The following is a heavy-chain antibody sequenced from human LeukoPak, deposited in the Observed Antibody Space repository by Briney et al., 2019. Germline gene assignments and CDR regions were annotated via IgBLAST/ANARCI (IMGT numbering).Heavy chain of an antibody. CDR1: GGSISSYY. D-gene: IGHD1-1*01. V-gene: IGHV4-59*01. Sequence: PSETLSLTCTVSGGSISSYYWSWIRQPPGKGLEWIGYIYYSGSTNYNPSLKSRVTISVDTSKNQFSLKLSSVTAADTSVYYCASTYRVGTTGFDPWGQGTLVTVSS. CDR3: ASTYRVGTTGFDP. CDR2: IYYSGST. J-gene: IGHJ5*02.